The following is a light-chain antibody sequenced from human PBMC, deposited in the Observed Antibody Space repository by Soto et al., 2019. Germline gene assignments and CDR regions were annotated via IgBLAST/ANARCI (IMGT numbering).Light chain of an antibody. J-gene: IGLJ3*02. V-gene: IGLV1-44*01. Sequence: QLVLTQPPSASGTPGQRVTISCSGSISNIGRNTVNWYQQVPGTAPKLLIYSNNQRPSGVPDRFSGSKSGTSASLAIIGLQSEDEADYYCAPWDDSLNGWVFGGGTQLTVL. CDR1: ISNIGRNT. CDR3: APWDDSLNGWV. CDR2: SNN.